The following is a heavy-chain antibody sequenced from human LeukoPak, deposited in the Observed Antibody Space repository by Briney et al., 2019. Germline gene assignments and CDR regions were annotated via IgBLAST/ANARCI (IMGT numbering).Heavy chain of an antibody. D-gene: IGHD5-12*01. CDR3: ARDGYSGYGYYFDF. V-gene: IGHV3-23*01. Sequence: PGGSLGLSCAASGFTFSSYAMNWVRQAPGKGLEWVSGISGGADYIYYADSVKGRFTISRDSSRNTVYLQMNSLRAEDTAVYYCARDGYSGYGYYFDFWGQGSLVTVSS. CDR2: ISGGADYI. CDR1: GFTFSSYA. J-gene: IGHJ4*02.